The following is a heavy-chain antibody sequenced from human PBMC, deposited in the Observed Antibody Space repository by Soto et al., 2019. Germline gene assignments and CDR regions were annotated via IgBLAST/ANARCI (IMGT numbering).Heavy chain of an antibody. D-gene: IGHD3-3*01. J-gene: IGHJ5*02. Sequence: GGSLRLSCAVSGFTFSDYGMHWVRQAPGKGLEWVAVMSYAGSYKYYADSVKGRFTISRDNSENTLYLQMNSLRVEDTAVYYCARDRGPNEFWIGYPTGWFDPWGQGTLVTVSS. CDR2: MSYAGSYK. CDR1: GFTFSDYG. CDR3: ARDRGPNEFWIGYPTGWFDP. V-gene: IGHV3-30*03.